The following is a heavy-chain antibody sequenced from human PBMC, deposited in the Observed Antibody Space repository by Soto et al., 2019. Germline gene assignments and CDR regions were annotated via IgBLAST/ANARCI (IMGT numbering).Heavy chain of an antibody. CDR1: GFTFSNYY. D-gene: IGHD3-22*01. V-gene: IGHV3-74*01. CDR3: ARVSNCDSSGCYSYFDL. J-gene: IGHJ4*02. CDR2: ISSDGTTT. Sequence: EMQLVESGGGLVQPGGSLRLSCAASGFTFSNYYMHWVRQAPGKGPVWVSRISSDGTTTTYADSVKGRFIISRDNAKNTLYLQVNSLRADDTAVYYCARVSNCDSSGCYSYFDLWGQGALVTVSS.